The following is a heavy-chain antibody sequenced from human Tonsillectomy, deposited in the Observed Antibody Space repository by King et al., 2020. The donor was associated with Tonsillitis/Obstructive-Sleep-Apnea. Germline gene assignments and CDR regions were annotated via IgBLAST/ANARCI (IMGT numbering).Heavy chain of an antibody. CDR1: GFTFSSNA. D-gene: IGHD2/OR15-2a*01. Sequence: VQLVESGGGLVQPGGSLRLSCAASGFTFSSNAMSWVRQAPGRGLELVSAISGSCGSTYFADSVPGRFTISRNNTNKTLYLQMKSPRAEETAAHYSATPRQGRLTHSSNTSKTQLYLQRNRLRAEDTAEYYCARGVAARDGGYWGQGTLVTVSS. J-gene: IGHJ4*02. CDR2: ISGSCGST. V-gene: IGHV3-23*04. CDR3: ATPRQGRLTHSSNTSKTQLYLQRNRLRAEDTAEYYCARGVAARDGGY.